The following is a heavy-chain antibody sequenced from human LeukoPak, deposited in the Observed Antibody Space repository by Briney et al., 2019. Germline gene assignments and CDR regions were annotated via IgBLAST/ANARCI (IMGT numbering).Heavy chain of an antibody. CDR1: GFTVSSYW. D-gene: IGHD5-24*01. CDR2: INSDGSNT. CDR3: ARDRGYNLDY. J-gene: IGHJ4*02. V-gene: IGHV3-74*01. Sequence: GGSLRLSCAASGFTVSSYWMHWVRQAPGKGLVWVSHINSDGSNTNYADSVKGRFTISRDNAENTLYLQMNSLTAEDTAVYYCARDRGYNLDYWGQGTLVTVSS.